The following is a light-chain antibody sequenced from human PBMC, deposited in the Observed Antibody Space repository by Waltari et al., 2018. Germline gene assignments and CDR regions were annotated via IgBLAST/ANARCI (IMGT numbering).Light chain of an antibody. CDR1: DSDVGAYDF. J-gene: IGLJ1*01. Sequence: QSALTQPASVSGSPGQSITISCSGTDSDVGAYDFVSLYQQHPAKAPHLIIYELSKRPSVLSNRFFAAMPGNTASLTISGLQAEDEADYYCSSYTTSSAPGVFGTGTRVTVL. CDR3: SSYTTSSAPGV. CDR2: ELS. V-gene: IGLV2-14*01.